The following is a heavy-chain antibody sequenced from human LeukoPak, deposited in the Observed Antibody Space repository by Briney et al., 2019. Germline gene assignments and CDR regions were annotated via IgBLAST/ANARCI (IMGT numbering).Heavy chain of an antibody. V-gene: IGHV4-34*01. D-gene: IGHD3-3*01. Sequence: PSETLSLTCAVYGGSFSGYYWSWIRQPPGKGLEWIGEINHSGSTNYNPSLKSRVTISVDTSKNQFSLKLSSVTAADTAVYYCARGFSIFGSNLFDPWGQGTLVTVSS. J-gene: IGHJ5*02. CDR1: GGSFSGYY. CDR2: INHSGST. CDR3: ARGFSIFGSNLFDP.